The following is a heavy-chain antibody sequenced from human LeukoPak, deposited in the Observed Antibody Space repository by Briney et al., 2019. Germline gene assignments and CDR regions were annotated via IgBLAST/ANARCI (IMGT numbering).Heavy chain of an antibody. J-gene: IGHJ6*02. CDR2: ISSSSSSI. Sequence: GGSLRLSCADSGFTFSSYSMNWVRQAPGKGLEWVSYISSSSSSIYYADSVKGRFTISRDNAKNSLYLQMNSLRDEDTAVYYCARDRGLYYYDGYGTDVWGQGTTVTVSS. CDR1: GFTFSSYS. D-gene: IGHD3-22*01. V-gene: IGHV3-48*02. CDR3: ARDRGLYYYDGYGTDV.